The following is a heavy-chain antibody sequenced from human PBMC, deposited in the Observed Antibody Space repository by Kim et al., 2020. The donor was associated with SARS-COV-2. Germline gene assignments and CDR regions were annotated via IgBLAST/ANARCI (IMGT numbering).Heavy chain of an antibody. V-gene: IGHV4-39*01. Sequence: SETLSLTCTVSGGSISSSSYYWGWIRQPPGKGLEWIGRIYYSGSTYYNPSLKSRVTISVDTSKNQFSLKLSSVTAADTAVYYCARSFLWFGELLPPSWVSFYFDYWGQGTLVTVSS. CDR2: IYYSGST. J-gene: IGHJ4*02. CDR1: GGSISSSSYY. CDR3: ARSFLWFGELLPPSWVSFYFDY. D-gene: IGHD3-10*01.